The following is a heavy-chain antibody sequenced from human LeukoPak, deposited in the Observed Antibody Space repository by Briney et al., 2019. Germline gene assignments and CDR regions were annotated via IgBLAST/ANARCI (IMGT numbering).Heavy chain of an antibody. J-gene: IGHJ5*02. D-gene: IGHD1-26*01. CDR1: GYTFTSYG. Sequence: GASVKVSCKASGYTFTSYGISWVRQAPGQGLEWMGWISAYNGNTNYAQKLQGRVTMTEDTSTDTAYMELSSLRSEDTAVYYCATVYLGAEWFDPWGQGTLVTVSS. CDR2: ISAYNGNT. CDR3: ATVYLGAEWFDP. V-gene: IGHV1-18*01.